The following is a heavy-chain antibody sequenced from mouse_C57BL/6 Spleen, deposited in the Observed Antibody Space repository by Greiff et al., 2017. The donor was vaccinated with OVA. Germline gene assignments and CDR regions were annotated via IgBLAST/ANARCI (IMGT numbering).Heavy chain of an antibody. J-gene: IGHJ4*01. Sequence: VQLQQSGPELVKPGASVKISCKASGYSFTGYYMHWVQQSHGNILDWIGNIYPYNGVSSYNQKLTGKATLTVDKSSSTAYMELHSLTCEDSAVYYCTRASMFTPGVMDYWGQGTSVTVSS. D-gene: IGHD2-2*01. CDR2: IYPYNGVS. CDR1: GYSFTGYY. CDR3: TRASMFTPGVMDY. V-gene: IGHV1-31*01.